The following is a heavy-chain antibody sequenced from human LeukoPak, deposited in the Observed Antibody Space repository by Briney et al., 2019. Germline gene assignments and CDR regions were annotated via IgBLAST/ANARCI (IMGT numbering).Heavy chain of an antibody. D-gene: IGHD6-13*01. Sequence: ASVKVSCKASGYSFTGYYMHWVRQAPGQGLEWMGWINPHSGDTGYAQKFQGRVTVTRDMSLTTTYMELTRLRSDDTAFYYCARWDGYSSSPDYWGQGSLVTVTS. J-gene: IGHJ4*02. CDR3: ARWDGYSSSPDY. CDR2: INPHSGDT. V-gene: IGHV1-2*02. CDR1: GYSFTGYY.